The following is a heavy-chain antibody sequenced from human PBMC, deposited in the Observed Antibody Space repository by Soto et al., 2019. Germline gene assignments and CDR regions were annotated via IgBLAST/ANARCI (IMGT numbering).Heavy chain of an antibody. J-gene: IGHJ4*02. Sequence: SETLSLTCAVYGGSFSDYYWSWIRQPPGKGLEWIGEINHSGSTNYSPSLKSRVTISVDTSKNQFSLKLTSVTAADTAVYYCARVRVAISLILVVFTGGSYYCDSWGQGTLVTVSS. D-gene: IGHD3-22*01. V-gene: IGHV4-34*01. CDR2: INHSGST. CDR1: GGSFSDYY. CDR3: ARVRVAISLILVVFTGGSYYCDS.